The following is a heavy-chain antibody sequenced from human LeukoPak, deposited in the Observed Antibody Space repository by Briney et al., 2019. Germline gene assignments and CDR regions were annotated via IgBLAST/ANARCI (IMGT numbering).Heavy chain of an antibody. CDR1: GYSISSGYY. D-gene: IGHD1-1*01. J-gene: IGHJ5*02. CDR2: ISHGGST. V-gene: IGHV4-38-2*01. Sequence: SETLSLTCAVSGYSISSGYYWGWIRQPPGKGLEWIVSISHGGSTYYNPALKSRVTTSVDTSKNQFSLKLTSVTAADTAVYYCARVMERGPNWFDPWGQGTLVTVSS. CDR3: ARVMERGPNWFDP.